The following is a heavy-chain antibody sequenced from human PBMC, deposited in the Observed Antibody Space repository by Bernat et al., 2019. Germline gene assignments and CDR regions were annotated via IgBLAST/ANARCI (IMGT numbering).Heavy chain of an antibody. D-gene: IGHD3-3*01. Sequence: QVQLVESGGGVVQPGRSLRLSCAASGFTFSSYGMHWVRQAPGKGLEWVAVISYDGSNKYYEDSVKGRFTISRDNSKNTLYLQMNSLRAEDTAVYYCAKDTYAIFGVIDPWGQGTLVTVSS. J-gene: IGHJ5*02. V-gene: IGHV3-30*18. CDR2: ISYDGSNK. CDR3: AKDTYAIFGVIDP. CDR1: GFTFSSYG.